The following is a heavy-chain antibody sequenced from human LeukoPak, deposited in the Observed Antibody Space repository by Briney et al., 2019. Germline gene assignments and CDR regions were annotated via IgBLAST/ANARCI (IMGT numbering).Heavy chain of an antibody. CDR3: TRHVQSYGDFDY. Sequence: PSETLSLTCTVSGGSISSYYWGWIRQPPGKGLEWIGSIYYSGSTYYNPSLKSRVTISVDTSKNQFSLKLSSVTAADTAVYYCTRHVQSYGDFDYWGQGTLVTVSS. D-gene: IGHD4-17*01. CDR1: GGSISSYY. J-gene: IGHJ4*02. V-gene: IGHV4-39*01. CDR2: IYYSGST.